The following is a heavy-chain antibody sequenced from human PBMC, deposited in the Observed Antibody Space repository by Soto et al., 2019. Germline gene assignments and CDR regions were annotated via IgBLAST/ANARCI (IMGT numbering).Heavy chain of an antibody. CDR2: IYYSGST. J-gene: IGHJ5*02. CDR3: ARGYIVVVPAAMPGWFDP. V-gene: IGHV4-31*03. D-gene: IGHD2-2*01. Sequence: SETLSLTCTVSGGSIGSGGYYWSWIRQHPGKGLEWIGYIYYSGSTYYNPSLKSRVTISVDTSKNQFSLKLSSVTAADTAVYYCARGYIVVVPAAMPGWFDPWGQGTLVTVSS. CDR1: GGSIGSGGYY.